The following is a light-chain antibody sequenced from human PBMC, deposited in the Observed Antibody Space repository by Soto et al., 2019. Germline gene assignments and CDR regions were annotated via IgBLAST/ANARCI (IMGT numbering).Light chain of an antibody. Sequence: EIVLTQSPGTLSLSPGDRATLSCRASQSVSSIYLAWYQQKPGQAPRLLICRASSRATGIPDRFSGSGSGTDFTLTISRLEPEDFAVYYCQQYGGSPPYTFGQGTKLEIK. CDR2: RAS. CDR1: QSVSSIY. CDR3: QQYGGSPPYT. V-gene: IGKV3-20*01. J-gene: IGKJ2*01.